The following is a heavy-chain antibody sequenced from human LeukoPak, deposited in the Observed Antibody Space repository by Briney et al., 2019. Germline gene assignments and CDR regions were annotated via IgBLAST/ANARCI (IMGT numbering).Heavy chain of an antibody. CDR1: GFTFSSYN. V-gene: IGHV3-21*04. J-gene: IGHJ4*02. D-gene: IGHD6-19*01. CDR3: ARVRRYSSGWTPETRTPFDY. CDR2: ISSSSNYI. Sequence: GGSLRLSCAASGFTFSSYNMNWVRQAPGKGLEWVSSISSSSNYIYYADSVKGRFTISRDNAKNSLYLQMKSLRAEDTAVYYCARVRRYSSGWTPETRTPFDYWGQGTLVTVSS.